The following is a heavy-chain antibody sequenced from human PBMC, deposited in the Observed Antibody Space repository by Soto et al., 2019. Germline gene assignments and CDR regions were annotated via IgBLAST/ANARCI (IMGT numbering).Heavy chain of an antibody. CDR1: GGTFSSYA. CDR3: ARVRVLGWPTTQYYFDY. V-gene: IGHV1-69*13. D-gene: IGHD3-10*01. J-gene: IGHJ4*02. Sequence: ASVKVSCKASGGTFSSYAISWVRQAPGQGLEWMGGIIPIFGTANYAQKFQGRVTITADESTSTAYMELSSLRSEDTAVYYCARVRVLGWPTTQYYFDYWGQGTLVTVPQ. CDR2: IIPIFGTA.